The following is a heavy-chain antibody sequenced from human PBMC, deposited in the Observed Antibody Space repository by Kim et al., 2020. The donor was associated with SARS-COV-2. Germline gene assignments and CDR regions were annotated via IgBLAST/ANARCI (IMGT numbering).Heavy chain of an antibody. D-gene: IGHD2-2*03. Sequence: KYYADSVKGQFTISRDNSENALYLQMNSLRAEDEAVYYCAREVGGYSIDYWGQGTLVTVSS. CDR2: K. J-gene: IGHJ4*02. V-gene: IGHV3-33*01. CDR3: AREVGGYSIDY.